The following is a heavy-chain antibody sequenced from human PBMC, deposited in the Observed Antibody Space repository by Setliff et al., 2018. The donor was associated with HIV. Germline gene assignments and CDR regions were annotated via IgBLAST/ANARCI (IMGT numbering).Heavy chain of an antibody. CDR3: ARDVSPIVVVTAPDY. CDR2: ISTNGDST. D-gene: IGHD2-21*02. CDR1: GFTFSSSA. V-gene: IGHV3-64*04. Sequence: GESLKISCAASGFTFSSSAMSWVRQAPGKGLEYVSSISTNGDSTSYAESVKGRFTISRDNSKNTLYLQMRSLRPDDTAVYYCARDVSPIVVVTAPDYWGQGTLVTVSS. J-gene: IGHJ4*02.